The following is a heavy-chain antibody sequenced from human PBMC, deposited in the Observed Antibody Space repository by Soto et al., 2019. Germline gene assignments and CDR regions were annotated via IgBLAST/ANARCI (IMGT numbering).Heavy chain of an antibody. D-gene: IGHD6-13*01. V-gene: IGHV3-33*01. Sequence: QVQLVESGGGVVQPGRSLRLSCAASGFTFSSYGMHWVRQAPGKGLEWVAVIWYDGSNKYYADSVKGRFTISRDNSKNTEYLQMNSLRAEDTAVYYCARWGIAAGDYWGQGTLCTGSA. CDR2: IWYDGSNK. CDR3: ARWGIAAGDY. J-gene: IGHJ4*02. CDR1: GFTFSSYG.